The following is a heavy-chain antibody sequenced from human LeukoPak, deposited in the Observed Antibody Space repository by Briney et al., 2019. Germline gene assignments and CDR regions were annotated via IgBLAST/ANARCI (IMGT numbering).Heavy chain of an antibody. CDR1: GYTFTSYG. CDR2: ISAYNGNT. J-gene: IGHJ5*02. Sequence: GASVKVSCKASGYTFTSYGISWVRQAPGQGLEWMGWISAYNGNTNYAQKLQGRVTMTTDTSTSTAYMELRSLRSDDTAVYYCARDGYPVYYDSSGYYNNWFDPWGQGTLVTVSS. D-gene: IGHD3-22*01. V-gene: IGHV1-18*01. CDR3: ARDGYPVYYDSSGYYNNWFDP.